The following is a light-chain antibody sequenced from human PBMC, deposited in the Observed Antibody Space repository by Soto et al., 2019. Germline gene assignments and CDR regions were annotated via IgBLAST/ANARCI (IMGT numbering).Light chain of an antibody. CDR3: CSYAGNYIYV. V-gene: IGLV2-11*01. J-gene: IGLJ1*01. Sequence: QSALTQPRSVSGSPGQSVTVSCTGTSSDVGGYNHVSWYQQHPGKAPKFIIYDVNKRPSGVPDRFSGSKSANTASLTISGLQAEDEADYYCCSYAGNYIYVFGTGTKLTVL. CDR1: SSDVGGYNH. CDR2: DVN.